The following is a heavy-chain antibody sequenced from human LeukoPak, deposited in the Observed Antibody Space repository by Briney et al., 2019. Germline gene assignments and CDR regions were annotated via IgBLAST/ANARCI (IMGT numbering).Heavy chain of an antibody. Sequence: GGSLRLSCAASGFIFSSYDMNWVRQAPGKGPEGVSYISSSGSTIYYADSVKGRFTISRDNAKNSLFLQMISLRAEDTAVYYCARDRYYYDSSAYYEIDYWGQGTLVTVSS. CDR3: ARDRYYYDSSAYYEIDY. CDR2: ISSSGSTI. CDR1: GFIFSSYD. J-gene: IGHJ4*02. V-gene: IGHV3-48*03. D-gene: IGHD3-22*01.